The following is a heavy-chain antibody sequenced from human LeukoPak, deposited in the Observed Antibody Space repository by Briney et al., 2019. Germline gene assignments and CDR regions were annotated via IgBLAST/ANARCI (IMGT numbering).Heavy chain of an antibody. CDR3: ARGWLQIPFDY. V-gene: IGHV4-61*02. CDR2: IYTSGST. D-gene: IGHD5-24*01. Sequence: SQSLSLTCTVSGGSISSGSYYWSWIRQPAGKGLEWIGRIYTSGSTNYNPSLKSRVTISVDTSKNQFSLKLSSVTAADTAVYYCARGWLQIPFDYWGQGTLVTVSS. CDR1: GGSISSGSYY. J-gene: IGHJ4*02.